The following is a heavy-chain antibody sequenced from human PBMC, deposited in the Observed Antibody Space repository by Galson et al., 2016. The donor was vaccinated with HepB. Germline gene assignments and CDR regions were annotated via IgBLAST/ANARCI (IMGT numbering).Heavy chain of an antibody. CDR2: ISSSSSYT. Sequence: SLRLSCAASGFTFNNYYMSWIRQAPGKGLKWVSYISSSSSYTNYADSVKGRFTISRDNAKNSLYLQMNSLRAEDTAVYYCARGTGPESDYWGQGTLVTVSS. CDR3: ARGTGPESDY. D-gene: IGHD1-1*01. V-gene: IGHV3-11*06. J-gene: IGHJ4*02. CDR1: GFTFNNYY.